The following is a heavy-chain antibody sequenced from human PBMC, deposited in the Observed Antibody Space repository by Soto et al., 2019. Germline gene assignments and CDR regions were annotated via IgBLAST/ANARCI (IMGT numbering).Heavy chain of an antibody. V-gene: IGHV4-39*01. CDR3: ARRGGGDYLFDS. D-gene: IGHD4-17*01. CDR2: IFYSGGT. J-gene: IGHJ4*02. CDR1: GDSISTSNYY. Sequence: QLRLQESGPGLVRPSETLSLTCTVSGDSISTSNYYWGWIRQPPGEGLEWIGHIFYSGGTYYNPSLKSRVTISVDTSKNQFSLKLSSITAADTSVYFCARRGGGDYLFDSWGQGMLVTVSS.